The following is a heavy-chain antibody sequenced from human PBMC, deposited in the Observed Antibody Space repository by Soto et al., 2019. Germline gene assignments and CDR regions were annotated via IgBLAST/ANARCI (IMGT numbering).Heavy chain of an antibody. CDR2: ISYDGSNK. CDR3: AREGASGDSSGYYSLHFDY. V-gene: IGHV3-30-3*01. Sequence: QVQLVESGGGVVQPGRSLRLSCAASGFTFSSYAMHWVRQAPGKGLEWVAVISYDGSNKYYADSVKGRFTISRDNSKNTLYLQMNSLRAEDTAVYYCAREGASGDSSGYYSLHFDYWGQGTLVTVSS. D-gene: IGHD3-22*01. CDR1: GFTFSSYA. J-gene: IGHJ4*02.